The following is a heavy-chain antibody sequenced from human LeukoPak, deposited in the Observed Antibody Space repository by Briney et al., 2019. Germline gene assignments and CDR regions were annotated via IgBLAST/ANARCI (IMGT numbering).Heavy chain of an antibody. V-gene: IGHV4-59*12. CDR2: IYHSGST. J-gene: IGHJ4*02. Sequence: PSETLSLTCSVSGGSISSYYWSWIRQPPGKGLEWIGEIYHSGSTNYNPSLKSRVTISVDKSKNQFSLKLSSVTAADTAVYYCARGGRTIYYDSSGYPSYYFDYWGQGTLVTVSS. D-gene: IGHD3-22*01. CDR3: ARGGRTIYYDSSGYPSYYFDY. CDR1: GGSISSYY.